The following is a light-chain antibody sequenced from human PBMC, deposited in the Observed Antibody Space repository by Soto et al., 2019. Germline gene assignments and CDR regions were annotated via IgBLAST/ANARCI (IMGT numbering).Light chain of an antibody. Sequence: DIQMTQSPSTLSTSVGARVTITCRASQSVSYWWGWYQQKPGKGPNLLIYDASILANGVPSRFSGGGFGTELTLNISSLQPDDSAIYYCQHYNTYSQTFGPGTKVEI. CDR2: DAS. J-gene: IGKJ3*01. V-gene: IGKV1-5*01. CDR3: QHYNTYSQT. CDR1: QSVSYW.